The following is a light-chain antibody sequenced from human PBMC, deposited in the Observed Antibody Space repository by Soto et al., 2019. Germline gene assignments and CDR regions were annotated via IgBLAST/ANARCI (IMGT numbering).Light chain of an antibody. J-gene: IGKJ2*01. CDR2: GAS. V-gene: IGKV3-20*01. Sequence: EIGLTQSPATLSLSPGERATLSCRASQSVSSSYLAWCQQKPGQAPRLLIYGASSMATGIPDRFSGSGSGTDFTLTTSRLEPEDFAVYYCQQYGSSPMYSFGQGTKLEIK. CDR1: QSVSSSY. CDR3: QQYGSSPMYS.